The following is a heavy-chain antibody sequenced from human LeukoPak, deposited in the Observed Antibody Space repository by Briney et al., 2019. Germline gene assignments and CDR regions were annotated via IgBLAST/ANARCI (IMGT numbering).Heavy chain of an antibody. J-gene: IGHJ4*02. V-gene: IGHV4-61*02. CDR2: MYTSGST. CDR3: ARGRYYYDSSGYYCFDY. CDR1: GGSISSGSYY. Sequence: PSQTLSLTCTVSGGSISSGSYYWSWIGQPAGKGLEWIGRMYTSGSTNYNPSLKSRVTISVDTSKNQFSLKLSSVTAADTAVYYCARGRYYYDSSGYYCFDYWGQGTLVTVSS. D-gene: IGHD3-22*01.